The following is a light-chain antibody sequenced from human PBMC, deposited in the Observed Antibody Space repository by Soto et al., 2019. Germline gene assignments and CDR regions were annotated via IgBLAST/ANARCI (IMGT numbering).Light chain of an antibody. J-gene: IGKJ1*01. Sequence: DIQMTQSPSTLSASVGDRVTITCRASQSISNWLAWYQQKQGKAPKLLIYDASSLESGVPSRFSGSGSGTEFTLTINSLQPDDFATYYCQQYNSYWGTFXQGTKVDIK. CDR3: QQYNSYWGT. CDR2: DAS. V-gene: IGKV1-5*01. CDR1: QSISNW.